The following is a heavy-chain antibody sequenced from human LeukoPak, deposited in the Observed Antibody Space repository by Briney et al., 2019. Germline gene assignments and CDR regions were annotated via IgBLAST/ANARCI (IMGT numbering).Heavy chain of an antibody. CDR2: ISYDGSNK. CDR3: AKEGSYNPFDY. Sequence: PGGSLRLSCAASGFIFSLYGMHWVRQAPGKGLEWVAVISYDGSNKYYADSVKGQFTISRDNSKNTLYLQMTSLRADDTAVYYCAKEGSYNPFDYWGQGTLVTVSS. J-gene: IGHJ4*02. D-gene: IGHD1-14*01. V-gene: IGHV3-30*18. CDR1: GFIFSLYG.